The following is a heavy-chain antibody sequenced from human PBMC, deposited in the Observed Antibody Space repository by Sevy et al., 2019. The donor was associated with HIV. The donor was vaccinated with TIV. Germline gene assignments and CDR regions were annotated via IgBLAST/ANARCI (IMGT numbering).Heavy chain of an antibody. CDR1: NFNFEDYA. CDR3: AKRGGQYDLGMDV. CDR2: ISWYRRDI. D-gene: IGHD3-3*01. J-gene: IGHJ6*02. V-gene: IGHV3-9*01. Sequence: GGSLRLSCEASNFNFEDYAMHWVRQGPGKGLEWVAGISWYRRDIGYADSVKGRFTISRDNTRKSVDLQMESLRAEDTAVYYCAKRGGQYDLGMDVWGQGTTVTVSS.